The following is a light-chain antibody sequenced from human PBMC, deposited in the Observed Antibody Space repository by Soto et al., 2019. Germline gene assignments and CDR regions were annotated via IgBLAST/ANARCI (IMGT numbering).Light chain of an antibody. J-gene: IGLJ1*01. CDR3: AAWDVSLNGHYA. V-gene: IGLV1-44*01. CDR1: FSNIGSSS. Sequence: QSALTQPPSVSGTPGQRVTISCSGSFSNIGSSSVNWYQQFPGTAPKLLMYNDNQWPSGVPDRFSGSRSGTSASLAISGLQSEDEADYFCAAWDVSLNGHYAFGTGTKVTVL. CDR2: NDN.